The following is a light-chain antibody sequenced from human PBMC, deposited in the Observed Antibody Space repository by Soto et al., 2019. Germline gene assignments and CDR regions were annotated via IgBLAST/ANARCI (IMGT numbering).Light chain of an antibody. V-gene: IGKV3-20*01. CDR3: QHYGSSPRT. Sequence: EIVLTQSPATLSFSPGEKATLSCRASQSITNNYLAWYQQKAGQVPRLLLYGASTRPTGIPDRFSGSGSGTDFTLTITRLEPDDFAVYYCQHYGSSPRTFGQGTKV. CDR1: QSITNNY. J-gene: IGKJ1*01. CDR2: GAS.